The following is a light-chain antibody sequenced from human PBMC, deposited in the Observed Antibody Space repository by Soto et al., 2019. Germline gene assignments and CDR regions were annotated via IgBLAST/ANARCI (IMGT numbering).Light chain of an antibody. Sequence: EIVLTQSPVTLSLSPGERATLSCRASQSVSSSYLAWYQQKPGQAPRLLINDVSSRATGIPDRFSGSGSGTDFTLTISRLEPEDFAVYYCQQYGSSPPTFGQGTKVDIK. CDR1: QSVSSSY. J-gene: IGKJ1*01. CDR3: QQYGSSPPT. V-gene: IGKV3-20*01. CDR2: DVS.